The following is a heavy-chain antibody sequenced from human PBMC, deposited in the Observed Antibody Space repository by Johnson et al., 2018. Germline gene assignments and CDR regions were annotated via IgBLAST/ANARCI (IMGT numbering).Heavy chain of an antibody. Sequence: QVQLVQSGGALVEPGGSXRLSCAASGFTLSDYYLSWIRQAPGKGLDWVSYSSRAGPIYYGDSVRGRFTISRDNAKNSLYLQMNNLRAEDTAVYYCAKDPHDSSWYRYFQHWGQGTLVTVSS. V-gene: IGHV3-11*01. J-gene: IGHJ1*01. CDR1: GFTLSDYY. CDR3: AKDPHDSSWYRYFQH. D-gene: IGHD6-13*01. CDR2: SSRAGPI.